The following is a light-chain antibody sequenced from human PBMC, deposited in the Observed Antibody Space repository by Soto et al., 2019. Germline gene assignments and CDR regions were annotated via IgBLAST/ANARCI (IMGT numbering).Light chain of an antibody. Sequence: DIQMTQSPSSLSASVGDRVTITCLASQDISNYLNWYQQKPGKAPKLLIYDASNLETGVPSRFSGSGYGTAVTFTISSLQAEDIATYYCQQYDNLLPTLTFGGGTKVEIK. V-gene: IGKV1-33*01. CDR2: DAS. CDR1: QDISNY. J-gene: IGKJ4*01. CDR3: QQYDNLLPTLT.